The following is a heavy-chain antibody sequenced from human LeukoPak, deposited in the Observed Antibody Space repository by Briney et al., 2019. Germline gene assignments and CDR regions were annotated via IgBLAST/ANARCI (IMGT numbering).Heavy chain of an antibody. J-gene: IGHJ3*02. CDR1: GYTFTSYY. Sequence: ASVKVSCKASGYTFTSYYMHWVRPAPGQGLEWMGIINPSGGSTSYAQKFQGRVTMTRDTSTSTVYMELSSLRSEDTAVYYCARTDMPDAFDIWGQGTMVTVSS. CDR2: INPSGGST. D-gene: IGHD2-2*01. CDR3: ARTDMPDAFDI. V-gene: IGHV1-46*01.